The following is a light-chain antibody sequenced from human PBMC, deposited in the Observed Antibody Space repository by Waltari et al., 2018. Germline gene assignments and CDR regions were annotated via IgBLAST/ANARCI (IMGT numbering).Light chain of an antibody. J-gene: IGKJ4*01. CDR3: QQYYSTPLT. CDR2: WAS. V-gene: IGKV4-1*01. CDR1: QSVLYSSNNKNY. Sequence: DIVMTQSPDSLAVSLGERATINCKSSQSVLYSSNNKNYLAWYQQKPGQPPQLLIYWASTRESGVPDRFSGNGSGTDFTLTISSLQAEDVAVYYCQQYYSTPLTFGGGTKVEIK.